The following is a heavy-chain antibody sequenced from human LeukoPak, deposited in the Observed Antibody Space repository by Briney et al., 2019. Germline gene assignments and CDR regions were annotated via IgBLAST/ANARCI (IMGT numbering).Heavy chain of an antibody. V-gene: IGHV4-39*07. CDR1: GGSISSSSYY. CDR2: IYYSGST. Sequence: PSETLSLTCTVSGGSISSSSYYWGWIRQPPGKGLEWIGSIYYSGSTYYNPSLKSRVTISVDTSKNQFSLKLSSVTAADTAVYYCARDLFVSGIPSHWGQGTLVTVSS. D-gene: IGHD3-10*02. J-gene: IGHJ4*02. CDR3: ARDLFVSGIPSH.